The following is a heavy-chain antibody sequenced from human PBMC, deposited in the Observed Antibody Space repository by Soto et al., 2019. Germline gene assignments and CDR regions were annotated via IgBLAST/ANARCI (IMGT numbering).Heavy chain of an antibody. Sequence: QVQLQESGPGLVKPSGTLSLTCAVSGDSISGSNWWSWVRQSPGKGLEWIGEIYHSGNTNYNPSLTGRATISVDKSKNQFSLRLNSVTAADTAVYYCVRVVWGVPAPGTSGWFDPWGQGTLVTVSS. CDR2: IYHSGNT. J-gene: IGHJ5*02. CDR1: GDSISGSNW. V-gene: IGHV4-4*02. CDR3: VRVVWGVPAPGTSGWFDP. D-gene: IGHD6-13*01.